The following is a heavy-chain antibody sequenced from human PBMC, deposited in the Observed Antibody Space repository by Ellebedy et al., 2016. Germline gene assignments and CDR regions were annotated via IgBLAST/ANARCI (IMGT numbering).Heavy chain of an antibody. V-gene: IGHV4-31*03. D-gene: IGHD2-15*01. CDR3: ARVYCSGGSCYSTYFDY. Sequence: SETLSLTCTVSGGSISSGGYCWSWIRQHPGKGLEWIGYIYYSGSTYYNPSLKSRVTISVDTSKNQFSLKLSSVTAADTAVYYCARVYCSGGSCYSTYFDYWGQGTLVTVSS. CDR1: GGSISSGGYC. CDR2: IYYSGST. J-gene: IGHJ4*02.